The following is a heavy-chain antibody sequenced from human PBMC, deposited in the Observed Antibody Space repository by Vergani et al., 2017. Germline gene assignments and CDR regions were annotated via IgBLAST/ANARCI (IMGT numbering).Heavy chain of an antibody. CDR2: ISGSGSSR. CDR3: AKVSRLLWFGGANHPFDI. Sequence: EVQLLESGGGLVQPGGSLRLSCAVSGFTFSTYAMTWVRQAPGKGLEWVSGISGSGSSRYYADSVKGRFTISRDNSKNTLYLQMNSLRAEDTAVYYCAKVSRLLWFGGANHPFDIWGQGTMVTVSS. V-gene: IGHV3-23*01. D-gene: IGHD3-10*01. J-gene: IGHJ3*02. CDR1: GFTFSTYA.